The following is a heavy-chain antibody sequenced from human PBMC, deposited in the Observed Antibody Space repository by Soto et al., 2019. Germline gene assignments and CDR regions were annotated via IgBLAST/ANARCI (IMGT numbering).Heavy chain of an antibody. CDR3: ARDIYLRIAAAGRGNDAFDI. CDR1: GFTFSDYY. J-gene: IGHJ3*02. D-gene: IGHD6-13*01. CDR2: ISSSGSTI. Sequence: LSLTCAASGFTFSDYYMSWIRQAPGKGLEWVSYISSSGSTIYYADSVKGRFTISRDNAKNSLYLQMNSLRAEDTAVYYCARDIYLRIAAAGRGNDAFDIWGQGTMVTVSS. V-gene: IGHV3-11*01.